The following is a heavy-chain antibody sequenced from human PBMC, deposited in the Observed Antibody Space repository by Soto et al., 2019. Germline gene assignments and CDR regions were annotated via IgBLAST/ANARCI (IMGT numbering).Heavy chain of an antibody. J-gene: IGHJ4*02. CDR3: AKVQGGDGYNTYYFDY. V-gene: IGHV3-23*01. CDR1: GFTFSSYA. Sequence: EVQLLESGGGLVQPGGSLRLSCAASGFTFSSYAMSWVRQAPGKGLEWVSAISGSGGSTYYADSVKGRFTISRDNSKNTLYLQMNSLRAEDTAVYYCAKVQGGDGYNTYYFDYWGQGTLVTVSS. D-gene: IGHD3-16*01. CDR2: ISGSGGST.